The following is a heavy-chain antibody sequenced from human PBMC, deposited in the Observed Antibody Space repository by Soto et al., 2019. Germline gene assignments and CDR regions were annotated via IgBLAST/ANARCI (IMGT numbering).Heavy chain of an antibody. CDR2: IIRIFGTA. V-gene: IGHV1-69*13. CDR3: ARDPYYYDSSGYYSYDAFDI. CDR1: GGTFSSYA. J-gene: IGHJ3*02. D-gene: IGHD3-22*01. Sequence: ASVKVSCKASGGTFSSYAISWVRQAPGQGLEWMGGIIRIFGTANYAQKFQGRVTITADESTSTAYMELSSLRSEDTAVYYCARDPYYYDSSGYYSYDAFDIWGQGTMVTVSS.